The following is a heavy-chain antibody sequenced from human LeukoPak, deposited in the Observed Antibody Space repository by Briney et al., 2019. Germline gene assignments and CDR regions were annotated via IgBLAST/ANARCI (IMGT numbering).Heavy chain of an antibody. D-gene: IGHD3-3*01. CDR1: GFTFSSYE. Sequence: GGSLRLSCAASGFTFSSYEMNWVRQAPGKGLEWVSGINWNGGSTGYADSVKGRFTISRDNAKNSLYLQMNSLRAEDTALYYCARGGSITIFGVIKGMDVWGKGTTVTVSS. CDR3: ARGGSITIFGVIKGMDV. J-gene: IGHJ6*03. CDR2: INWNGGST. V-gene: IGHV3-20*04.